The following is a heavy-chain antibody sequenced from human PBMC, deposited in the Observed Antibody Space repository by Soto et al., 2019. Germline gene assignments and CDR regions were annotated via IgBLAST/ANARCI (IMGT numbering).Heavy chain of an antibody. Sequence: QLQLQESGPGLVKPSETLSLTCTVSGGSISSSSYYWGWIRQPPGKGLEWIGSIYYSGSTYYNPSLKIRVTISVDTSNNQFSLKLSSVTAADTAVYYCARHVPTVIVVAPYYFDYWGQGTLVTVSS. CDR2: IYYSGST. CDR1: GGSISSSSYY. CDR3: ARHVPTVIVVAPYYFDY. V-gene: IGHV4-39*01. D-gene: IGHD3-22*01. J-gene: IGHJ4*02.